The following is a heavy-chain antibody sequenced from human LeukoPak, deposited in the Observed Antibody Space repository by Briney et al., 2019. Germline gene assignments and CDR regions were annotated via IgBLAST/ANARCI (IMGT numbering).Heavy chain of an antibody. CDR3: ARQEVATISGLTVVAPQEIDY. CDR1: GYSFTSYW. D-gene: IGHD5-12*01. V-gene: IGHV5-51*01. Sequence: GESLKISCKGSGYSFTSYWIGWVRQMPGKGLEWMGIIYPGDSDTRYSPSFQCQVTISADKSISTAYLQWSSLKASDTAMYYCARQEVATISGLTVVAPQEIDYWGQGTLVTVSS. CDR2: IYPGDSDT. J-gene: IGHJ4*02.